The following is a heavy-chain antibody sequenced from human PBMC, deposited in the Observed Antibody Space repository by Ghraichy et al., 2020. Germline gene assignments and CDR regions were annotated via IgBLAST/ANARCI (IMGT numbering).Heavy chain of an antibody. CDR2: IYTGGNT. CDR3: ARGRDDSSGWTSFDY. J-gene: IGHJ4*02. V-gene: IGHV4-4*07. D-gene: IGHD6-19*01. Sequence: SETLSLTCTVSGDSLSSYYWTWIRQPAGKGLEWIGRIYTGGNTDYNPSLKSRVTMSVDTSKNHFSLKLRSVTAADTAVYYCARGRDDSSGWTSFDYWGQGTLVTVSS. CDR1: GDSLSSYY.